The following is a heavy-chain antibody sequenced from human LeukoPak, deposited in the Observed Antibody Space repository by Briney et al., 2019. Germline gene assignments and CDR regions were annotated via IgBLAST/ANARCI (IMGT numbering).Heavy chain of an antibody. D-gene: IGHD4-23*01. CDR2: IYPGDSDI. J-gene: IGHJ4*02. V-gene: IGHV5-51*01. Sequence: GESLKISCKGSGYSFTNYWIGWVRQMPGKGLEWMVIIYPGDSDIRYSPSFQGQVNISADKSISTAYLQWSSLKASDTATYYCARPRDYGGSYYFDYWGQGTQVTVSS. CDR3: ARPRDYGGSYYFDY. CDR1: GYSFTNYW.